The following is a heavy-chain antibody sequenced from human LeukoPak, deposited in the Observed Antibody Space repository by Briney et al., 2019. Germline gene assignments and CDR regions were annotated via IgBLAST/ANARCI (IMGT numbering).Heavy chain of an antibody. Sequence: GGSLRLSCAASGFIFSDYWLSWVRQAPGKGLEWVANIKQDGSETHYVDSVEGRFTISRDNAKNSLFLQMNSLRADDTAVYYCSKGGGYVRMDVWGQGTTVTVSS. CDR3: SKGGGYVRMDV. J-gene: IGHJ6*02. D-gene: IGHD5-12*01. V-gene: IGHV3-7*03. CDR2: IKQDGSET. CDR1: GFIFSDYW.